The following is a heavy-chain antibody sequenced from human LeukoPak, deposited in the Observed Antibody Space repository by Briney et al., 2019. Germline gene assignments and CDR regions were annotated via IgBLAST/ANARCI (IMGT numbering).Heavy chain of an antibody. Sequence: SETLSLTCTVSGGSIGSSSYYWGWIRQPPGKGLEWIGSIYYSGSTYYNPSLKSRVTISVDTSKNQFSLKLSSVTAADTAVYYCARDNWNYGRGAFDIWGQGTMVTVSS. CDR1: GGSIGSSSYY. D-gene: IGHD1-7*01. J-gene: IGHJ3*02. CDR3: ARDNWNYGRGAFDI. CDR2: IYYSGST. V-gene: IGHV4-39*07.